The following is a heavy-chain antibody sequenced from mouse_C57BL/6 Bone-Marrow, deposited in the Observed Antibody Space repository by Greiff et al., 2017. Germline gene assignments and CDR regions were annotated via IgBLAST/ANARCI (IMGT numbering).Heavy chain of an antibody. V-gene: IGHV1-64*01. CDR1: GYTFTRYW. D-gene: IGHD1-1*01. CDR2: IHPNSGST. Sequence: VQLQQPGAELVQPGASVQLSCTASGYTFTRYWMPWVTQRPGQGLEWIGMIHPNSGSTNYNEKFKSKATLTVDKSSSTAYMQLSSLTSEDSAVYYCASGYYGSYCYAMDYWGQGTSVTVSS. J-gene: IGHJ4*01. CDR3: ASGYYGSYCYAMDY.